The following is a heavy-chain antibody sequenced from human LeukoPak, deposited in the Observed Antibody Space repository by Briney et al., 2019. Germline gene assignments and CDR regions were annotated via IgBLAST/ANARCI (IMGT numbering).Heavy chain of an antibody. J-gene: IGHJ4*02. CDR3: ARAAVAGTHFDY. D-gene: IGHD6-19*01. Sequence: GGSLRLSCAASGFTVSSNYMSWVRQAPGKGLEWVSVIYSGGSTYYADSVKGRFTISRDNSKNTLYLQMNSLRAEDTAVYYCARAAVAGTHFDYWGQGTLVTVSS. CDR1: GFTVSSNY. CDR2: IYSGGST. V-gene: IGHV3-66*01.